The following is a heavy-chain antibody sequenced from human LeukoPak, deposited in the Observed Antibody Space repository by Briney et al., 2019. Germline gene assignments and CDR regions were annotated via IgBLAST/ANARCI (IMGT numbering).Heavy chain of an antibody. V-gene: IGHV4-61*01. D-gene: IGHD2-21*02. CDR3: ARGLVVTAIPDYYYYMDV. CDR2: IYYSGST. CDR1: GGSISSGSYY. Sequence: SETLSLTCSVSGGSISSGSYYWSWIRQPPGKGLEWIGYIYYSGSTNYNPSLKSRVTISVDTSKNQFSLKLSSVTAADTAVYYCARGLVVTAIPDYYYYMDVWGKGTTVTISS. J-gene: IGHJ6*03.